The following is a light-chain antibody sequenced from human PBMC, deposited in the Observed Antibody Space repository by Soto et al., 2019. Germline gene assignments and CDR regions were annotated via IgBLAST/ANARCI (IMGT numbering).Light chain of an antibody. V-gene: IGKV3-11*01. J-gene: IGKJ1*01. Sequence: EIVLTQSPATLSLSPGERATLSCRASQSVSSYLAWYQQKPGQAPRLLIYDASNRATGIPARFSGSGSGTDFTLTIGSLEPEDFAVYYCQQRSNSPPWTFGQGTKVEIK. CDR1: QSVSSY. CDR2: DAS. CDR3: QQRSNSPPWT.